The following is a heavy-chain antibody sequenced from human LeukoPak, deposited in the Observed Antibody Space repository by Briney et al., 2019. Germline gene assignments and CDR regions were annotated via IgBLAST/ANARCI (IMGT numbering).Heavy chain of an antibody. J-gene: IGHJ4*02. CDR3: AKAHERYSSSWYVETFDY. CDR2: ISGSGGST. Sequence: SGGSLRLSCAASGFTFSSYAMSWVRQAPGKGLEWVSAISGSGGSTYYADSVKGRFTISRDNSKNTLYLQMNSLRAEDTAVYYCAKAHERYSSSWYVETFDYWGQGTLVIVSS. V-gene: IGHV3-23*01. D-gene: IGHD6-13*01. CDR1: GFTFSSYA.